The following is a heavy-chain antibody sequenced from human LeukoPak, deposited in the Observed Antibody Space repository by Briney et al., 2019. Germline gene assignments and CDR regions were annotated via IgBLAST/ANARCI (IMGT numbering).Heavy chain of an antibody. D-gene: IGHD2-2*01. CDR1: GGTFSSYA. V-gene: IGHV1-69*05. CDR3: ARAGQNVVVPAAMFNWFDP. J-gene: IGHJ5*02. CDR2: IIPIFGTA. Sequence: ASVKVSCKASGGTFSSYAISWVRQAPGQGLEWMGGIIPIFGTANYAQKFQGRVTITTDESTSTAYMELSSLRSEDTAVYYCARAGQNVVVPAAMFNWFDPWGQGTLVTVSS.